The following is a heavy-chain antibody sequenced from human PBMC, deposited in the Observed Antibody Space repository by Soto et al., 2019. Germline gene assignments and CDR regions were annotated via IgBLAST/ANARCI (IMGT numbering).Heavy chain of an antibody. D-gene: IGHD6-19*01. V-gene: IGHV1-8*01. CDR3: ARVEQWPTRFDH. CDR1: GYTFTSYD. J-gene: IGHJ5*02. CDR2: MNPNSGNT. Sequence: ASVKVSCKASGYTFTSYDINWVRQATGQGLEWMGWMNPNSGNTGYAQKFQGRVTMTRNTSISTAYMELSSLRSEVTAVYYCARVEQWPTRFDHWGQGTLVTVSS.